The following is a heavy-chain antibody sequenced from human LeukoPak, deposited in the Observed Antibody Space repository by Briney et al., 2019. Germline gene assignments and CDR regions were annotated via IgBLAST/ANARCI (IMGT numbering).Heavy chain of an antibody. D-gene: IGHD3-22*01. J-gene: IGHJ4*02. CDR2: ISSSSSYI. Sequence: GGSLRLSCAASGFTFSSYSMNWVRQAPGKGLEWVSSISSSSSYIYYADSVKGRFTISRDNAKNSLYLQMNSLRAEDTAVDYCARAITMIGGYHFDYWGQGTLVTVSS. V-gene: IGHV3-21*01. CDR1: GFTFSSYS. CDR3: ARAITMIGGYHFDY.